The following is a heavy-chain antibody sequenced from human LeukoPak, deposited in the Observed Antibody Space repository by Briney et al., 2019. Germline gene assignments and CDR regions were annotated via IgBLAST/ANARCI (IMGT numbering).Heavy chain of an antibody. V-gene: IGHV3-23*01. Sequence: GGSLRLSCAASGFTFSDHHMDWVRQAPGKGLEWVSGISGGASSTYYADSVKGRFTISRDNSKNTLYLQMNSLRAEDTAVYFCAKNSGGSCYSSFDYWGQGTLVTVSS. J-gene: IGHJ4*02. CDR2: ISGGASST. CDR1: GFTFSDHH. CDR3: AKNSGGSCYSSFDY. D-gene: IGHD2-15*01.